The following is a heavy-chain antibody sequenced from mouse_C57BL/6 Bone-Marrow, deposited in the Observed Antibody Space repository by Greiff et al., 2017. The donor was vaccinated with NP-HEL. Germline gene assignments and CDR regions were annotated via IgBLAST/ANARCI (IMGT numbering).Heavy chain of an antibody. V-gene: IGHV1-52*01. CDR3: ARAPFAY. Sequence: QVQLKQPGAELVKPGASVKVSCKASGYTFTSYWMHWVKQRPIQGLEWIGNIDPSDSETHYNQKFKDKATLTVDKSSSTAYMQLSSLTSEDSAVYYCARAPFAYWGKGTLVTVSA. CDR1: GYTFTSYW. CDR2: IDPSDSET. J-gene: IGHJ3*01.